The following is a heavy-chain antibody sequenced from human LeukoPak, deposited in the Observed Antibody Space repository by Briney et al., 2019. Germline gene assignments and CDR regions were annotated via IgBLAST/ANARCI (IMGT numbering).Heavy chain of an antibody. D-gene: IGHD4-11*01. Sequence: GRSLRLSCAASGFTFDDYAMHWVRQAPGKGLEWVSGISWNSGSIGYADSVKGRFTISRDNAKNSLYLQMNSLRAEDTAVYYCVSGMDYSDFDYWGQGTLVTVSS. CDR3: VSGMDYSDFDY. J-gene: IGHJ4*02. CDR2: ISWNSGSI. V-gene: IGHV3-9*01. CDR1: GFTFDDYA.